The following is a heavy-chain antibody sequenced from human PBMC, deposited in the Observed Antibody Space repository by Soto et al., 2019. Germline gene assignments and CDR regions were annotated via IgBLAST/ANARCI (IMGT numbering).Heavy chain of an antibody. D-gene: IGHD4-17*01. J-gene: IGHJ4*02. CDR2: IWYDGSNK. CDR1: GFTFSSYG. CDR3: ARGSEGYGDYFFVESVALGY. V-gene: IGHV3-33*01. Sequence: GGSLRLSCAASGFTFSSYGMHWVRQAPGKGLEWVAVIWYDGSNKYYADSVKGRFTISRDNSKNTLYLQMNSLRAEDTAVYYCARGSEGYGDYFFVESVALGYWGQGTLVTVSS.